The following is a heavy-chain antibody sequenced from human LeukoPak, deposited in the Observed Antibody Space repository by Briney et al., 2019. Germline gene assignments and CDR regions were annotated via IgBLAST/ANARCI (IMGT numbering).Heavy chain of an antibody. CDR1: GFTFSSYG. D-gene: IGHD5-18*01. CDR2: IRYDGSNK. CDR3: AKGQWVDTATWYYYGMDV. V-gene: IGHV3-30*02. J-gene: IGHJ6*02. Sequence: GGSLRLSCAASGFTFSSYGMHWVRQAPGKGLEWVAFIRYDGSNKYYTDSVKGRFTISRDNSKNTLYLQMNSLRAEDTAVYYCAKGQWVDTATWYYYGMDVWGQGTTVTVSS.